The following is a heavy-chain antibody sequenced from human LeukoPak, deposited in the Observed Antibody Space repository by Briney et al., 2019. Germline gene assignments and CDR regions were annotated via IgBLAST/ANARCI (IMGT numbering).Heavy chain of an antibody. J-gene: IGHJ4*02. CDR3: AKSSHLGVTVTVDY. V-gene: IGHV3-33*06. Sequence: PGRSLRLSCAASGFTFSSYGMHWVRQAPGKGLEWVAVIWYDGSNKYYADSVKGRFTISRDNSKNTLYLQMNSLRAEDTAVYYCAKSSHLGVTVTVDYWGQGTLVTVSS. CDR2: IWYDGSNK. CDR1: GFTFSSYG. D-gene: IGHD4-17*01.